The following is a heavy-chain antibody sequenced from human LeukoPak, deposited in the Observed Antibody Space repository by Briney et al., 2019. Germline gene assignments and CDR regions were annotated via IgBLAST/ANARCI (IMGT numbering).Heavy chain of an antibody. CDR2: IKQDGSEK. Sequence: QAGGSLRLSCAASGFTFSSYWMSWVRQAPGKGLEWVANIKQDGSEKYYVDSVKGRFTISRDNAKNSLYLQMNSLRAEDTAVYYCARGRSSGWYEYYFDFWGQGTLVTVSS. D-gene: IGHD6-19*01. J-gene: IGHJ4*02. CDR3: ARGRSSGWYEYYFDF. V-gene: IGHV3-7*01. CDR1: GFTFSSYW.